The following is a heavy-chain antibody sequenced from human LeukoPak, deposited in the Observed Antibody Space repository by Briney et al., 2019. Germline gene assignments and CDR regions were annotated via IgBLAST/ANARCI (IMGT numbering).Heavy chain of an antibody. CDR1: GYTFTSYY. J-gene: IGHJ4*02. CDR2: INPSGGTT. D-gene: IGHD5-12*01. CDR3: GNSGCGGLDY. V-gene: IGHV1-46*03. Sequence: ASVKVSCKASGYTFTSYYMHWVRQAPGQGLEWMGIINPSGGTTTYAQKFQGRVTVTRDTSTSTVYMELSSLTSEDTAVYYCGNSGCGGLDYWGQGTLVTVSS.